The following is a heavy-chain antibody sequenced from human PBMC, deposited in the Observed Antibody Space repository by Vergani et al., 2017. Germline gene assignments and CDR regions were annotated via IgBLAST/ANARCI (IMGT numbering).Heavy chain of an antibody. CDR1: GGSFTSYH. CDR2: IDHTGRP. Sequence: QVQLQQWGGGLLKPSETLSLTCVVNGGSFTSYHWTWIRQSPGEGLEWVGDIDHTGRPDYNPSLKSLLTMSVHKSRNQFSLTLNSVTATDTAIYFCARVNTETNGHLYYDYYMDVWGQGTAVTVS. J-gene: IGHJ6*03. V-gene: IGHV4-34*01. CDR3: ARVNTETNGHLYYDYYMDV. D-gene: IGHD4-11*01.